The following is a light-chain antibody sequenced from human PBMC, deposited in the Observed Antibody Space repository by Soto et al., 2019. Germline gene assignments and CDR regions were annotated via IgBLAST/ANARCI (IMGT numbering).Light chain of an antibody. CDR3: QQYGSSPYT. CDR1: QSVTNRY. CDR2: GAT. Sequence: EIVLTQSPGTLSLSPGERATLTCSASQSVTNRYLAWYQQKPGQAPRLLVYGATSRPTGIPDRFSGRGAGTDFTLTISRLEPEDFAVYYCQQYGSSPYTFGQGTKLEI. J-gene: IGKJ2*01. V-gene: IGKV3-20*01.